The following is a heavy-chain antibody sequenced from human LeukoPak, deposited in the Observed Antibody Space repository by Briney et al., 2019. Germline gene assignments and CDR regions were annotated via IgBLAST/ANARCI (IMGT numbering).Heavy chain of an antibody. Sequence: SETLSLTCAVSGGSISSSNWWSWVRPPPGKGLEWIGEIYHSGSTNYNPSLKSRVTISVDKSKNQFSLKLSSVTAADTAVYYCARQLLWFGEPRFDPWGQGTLVTVSS. CDR3: ARQLLWFGEPRFDP. CDR1: GGSISSSNW. V-gene: IGHV4-4*02. D-gene: IGHD3-10*01. CDR2: IYHSGST. J-gene: IGHJ5*02.